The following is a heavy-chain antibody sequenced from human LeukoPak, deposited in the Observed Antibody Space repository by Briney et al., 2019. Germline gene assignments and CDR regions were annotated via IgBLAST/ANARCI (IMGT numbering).Heavy chain of an antibody. CDR2: IDDDSNPI. V-gene: IGHV3-48*01. D-gene: IGHD7-27*01. CDR3: ARGGTGDGNYFDY. J-gene: IGHJ4*02. Sequence: GGSLRLSCAGSGFAFSRYSLNWVRQAPGKGLQWLSYIDDDSNPIYYADSVRGRFSVSRDNAKDSLFLQMNSLRAEDTAVYYCARGGTGDGNYFDYWGQGTLVTVSS. CDR1: GFAFSRYS.